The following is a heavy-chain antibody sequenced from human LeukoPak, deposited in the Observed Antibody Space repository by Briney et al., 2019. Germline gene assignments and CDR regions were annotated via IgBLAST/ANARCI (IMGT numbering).Heavy chain of an antibody. V-gene: IGHV1-69*13. CDR3: ADLSNPRMGASYLDS. CDR1: GGTFSSYA. Sequence: SVKVSCKASGGTFSSYAISWVRQAPGQGLEWMGGIIPIFGTANYAQKFQGRVTITADESTSTAYMELRSLTSEDTAVYYAADLSNPRMGASYLDSWGQGTLVTVSS. J-gene: IGHJ4*02. D-gene: IGHD3-16*01. CDR2: IIPIFGTA.